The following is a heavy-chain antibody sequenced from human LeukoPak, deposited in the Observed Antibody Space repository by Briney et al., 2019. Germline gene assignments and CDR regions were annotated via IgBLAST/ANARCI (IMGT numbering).Heavy chain of an antibody. J-gene: IGHJ6*02. D-gene: IGHD3-22*01. V-gene: IGHV4-39*07. Sequence: PSETLSLTCTVSGGSITSGNYYWGWIRQPPGKGLEWIGSIYYSGSTYYNPSLKSRVTISVDTSKNQFSLKLSSVTAADTAVYYCARGATMIVVVTPYYYYGMDVWGQGTTVTVSS. CDR3: ARGATMIVVVTPYYYYGMDV. CDR2: IYYSGST. CDR1: GGSITSGNYY.